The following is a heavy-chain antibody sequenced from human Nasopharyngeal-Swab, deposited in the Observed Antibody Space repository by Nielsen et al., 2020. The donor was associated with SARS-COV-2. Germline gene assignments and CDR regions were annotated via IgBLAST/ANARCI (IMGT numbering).Heavy chain of an antibody. CDR1: GFTFSSYG. Sequence: GGSLRLSCAASGFTFSSYGMHWVRQAPGKGLEWVAAISYDGSNKYYADSVKGRFTISRDNSKNTLYLQMNSLRAEDTAVYYCAKAHGGGFYYYYMDVWGKGTTVTVSS. CDR2: ISYDGSNK. CDR3: AKAHGGGFYYYYMDV. D-gene: IGHD2-15*01. V-gene: IGHV3-30*18. J-gene: IGHJ6*03.